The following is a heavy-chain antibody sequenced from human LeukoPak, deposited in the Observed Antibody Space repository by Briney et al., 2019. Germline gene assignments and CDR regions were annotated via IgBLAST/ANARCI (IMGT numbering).Heavy chain of an antibody. CDR3: ARSVKEGYCSSTSCPEFDY. CDR2: INPNSGGT. CDR1: GYTLTGYY. Sequence: ASVKVSCKASGYTLTGYYMHWVRQAPGQGLEWMGWINPNSGGTNYAQKFQGRVTMTRDTSISTAYTELSRLRSDDTAVYYCARSVKEGYCSSTSCPEFDYWGQGTLVTVSS. V-gene: IGHV1-2*02. J-gene: IGHJ4*02. D-gene: IGHD2-2*01.